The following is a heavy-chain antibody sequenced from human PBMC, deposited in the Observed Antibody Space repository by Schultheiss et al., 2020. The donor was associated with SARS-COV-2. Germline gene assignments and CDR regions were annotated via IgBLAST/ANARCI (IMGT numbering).Heavy chain of an antibody. Sequence: GESLKISCAASGFTFSSYGMHWVRQAPGKGLEWVAVISYDGSNKYYADSVKGRFTISRDNSKNTLYLQMSSLRAEDTAVYYCARDRDIAIDYWGQGTLVTVSS. CDR2: ISYDGSNK. CDR1: GFTFSSYG. V-gene: IGHV3-30*03. CDR3: ARDRDIAIDY. J-gene: IGHJ4*02. D-gene: IGHD5-12*01.